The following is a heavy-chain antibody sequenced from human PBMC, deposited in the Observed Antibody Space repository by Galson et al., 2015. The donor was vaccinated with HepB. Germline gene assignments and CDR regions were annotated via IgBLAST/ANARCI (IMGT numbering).Heavy chain of an antibody. V-gene: IGHV1-69*04. CDR2: IIPIVGIA. D-gene: IGHD5-18*01. Sequence: SVKVSCKASGGTFSSYTITWVRQAPGQGLEWMGRIIPIVGIANYAQKFQGRVTITADKSTSTAYMELSSLRSEDTAVYYCARDQGVDTTMAYNWFDPWGQGTLVTVSS. CDR3: ARDQGVDTTMAYNWFDP. CDR1: GGTFSSYT. J-gene: IGHJ5*02.